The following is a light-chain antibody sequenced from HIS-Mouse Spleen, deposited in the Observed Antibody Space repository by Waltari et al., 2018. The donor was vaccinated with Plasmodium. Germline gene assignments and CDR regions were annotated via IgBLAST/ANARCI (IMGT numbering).Light chain of an antibody. Sequence: DIVLTQSPATLSLSPGERATLSCRASQSVSSYLAWYQQKPGQAPRLLIYDASNRATGIPARFSGSGSGTDFTLTISSLEPEDFAVYYCQKRSNWPPLTFGGGTKVEIK. CDR3: QKRSNWPPLT. CDR1: QSVSSY. V-gene: IGKV3-11*01. CDR2: DAS. J-gene: IGKJ4*01.